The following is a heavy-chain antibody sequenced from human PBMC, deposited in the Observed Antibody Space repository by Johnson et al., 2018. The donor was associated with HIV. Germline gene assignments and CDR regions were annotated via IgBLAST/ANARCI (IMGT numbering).Heavy chain of an antibody. D-gene: IGHD2-21*01. Sequence: QLVESGGGVVQPGRSLRLSCVASGLTVSSNYMTWVRQSPGKGLECVSVIYSGDNTYYADSVKGRFTISRDNSKSTLYLQMHSLRTEDTAMYYCATIWPGNFAFDIWGQGTMVTVSS. CDR2: IYSGDNT. V-gene: IGHV3-66*02. CDR1: GLTVSSNY. J-gene: IGHJ3*02. CDR3: ATIWPGNFAFDI.